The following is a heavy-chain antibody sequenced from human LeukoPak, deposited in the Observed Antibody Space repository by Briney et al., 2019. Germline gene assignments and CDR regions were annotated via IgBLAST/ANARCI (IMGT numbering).Heavy chain of an antibody. CDR1: GFSFSTYS. Sequence: GGSLRLSCEVSGFSFSTYSMHWVRQAPGKGLVWVSRINSDGSIAYYADSVKGRFTISRDNAKDTLYLQMNSLRDEDTAVYYCARGYDIYPLGWWFDPWGQGTRVTVSS. D-gene: IGHD5-12*01. J-gene: IGHJ5*02. V-gene: IGHV3-74*01. CDR3: ARGYDIYPLGWWFDP. CDR2: INSDGSIA.